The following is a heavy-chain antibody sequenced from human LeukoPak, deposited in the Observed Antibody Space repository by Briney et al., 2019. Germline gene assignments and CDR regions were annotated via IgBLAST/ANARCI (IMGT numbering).Heavy chain of an antibody. J-gene: IGHJ4*02. Sequence: SETLSLTCTVSGGSISSYYWSWIRQPPRKGLEWIGYIYYSGSTNYNPSLKSRVTISVDTSKNQFSLKLSSVTAADTAVYYCARAPLGAIAFVYWGQGTLVTVSS. CDR3: ARAPLGAIAFVY. CDR2: IYYSGST. V-gene: IGHV4-59*01. CDR1: GGSISSYY. D-gene: IGHD2-21*01.